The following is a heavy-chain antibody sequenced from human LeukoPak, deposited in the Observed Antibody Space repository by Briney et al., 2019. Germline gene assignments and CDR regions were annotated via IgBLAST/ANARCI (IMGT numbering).Heavy chain of an antibody. CDR3: ARATDEYSSSA. CDR1: GGSFSIYA. D-gene: IGHD6-6*01. CDR2: IIPIFGTA. J-gene: IGHJ5*02. V-gene: IGHV1-69*13. Sequence: GASVKVSCKASGGSFSIYALSWVRQAPGQGLEWMGGIIPIFGTANYAQKFQGRVTITADESTSTAYMELSSLRSEDTAVYYCARATDEYSSSAWGQGTLVTVS.